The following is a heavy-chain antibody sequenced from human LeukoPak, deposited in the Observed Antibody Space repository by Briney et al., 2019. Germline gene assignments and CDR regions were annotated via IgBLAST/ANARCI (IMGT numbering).Heavy chain of an antibody. Sequence: TSETLSLTCAVYGGSFSGDYWSWIRQPPGRGLEWIGEINHSGSTNYNPSLKSRVTISVDTSKNQFSLKLSSVTAADTAVYYCARGRWVASSSDYWGQGTLVTVSS. CDR3: ARGRWVASSSDY. D-gene: IGHD6-6*01. J-gene: IGHJ4*02. V-gene: IGHV4-34*01. CDR1: GGSFSGDY. CDR2: INHSGST.